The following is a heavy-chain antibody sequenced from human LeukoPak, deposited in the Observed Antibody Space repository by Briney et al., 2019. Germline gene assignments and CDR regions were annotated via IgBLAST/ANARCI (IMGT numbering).Heavy chain of an antibody. V-gene: IGHV3-15*01. CDR3: TTDQYYDFWSGYYTRPDY. D-gene: IGHD3-3*01. Sequence: GRSLRLSCAASGFTFGNAWMSWVRQAPGKGLEWVGRIKSKTDGGTTDYAAPVKGRFTISRDDSKNTMYLQMNSLKTEDTAVYYCTTDQYYDFWSGYYTRPDYWGQGTLLTVSS. J-gene: IGHJ4*02. CDR2: IKSKTDGGTT. CDR1: GFTFGNAW.